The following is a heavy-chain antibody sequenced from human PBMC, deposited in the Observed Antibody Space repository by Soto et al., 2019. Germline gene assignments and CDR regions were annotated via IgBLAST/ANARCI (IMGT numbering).Heavy chain of an antibody. V-gene: IGHV1-2*02. CDR3: ARDYSSGWIHFQH. J-gene: IGHJ1*01. CDR2: INPNSGGT. Sequence: ASVKVSCKASGYTFTGYYMHWVRQAPGQGLEWMGWINPNSGGTNYAQKFQGRVTMTRDTSISTAYMELSRLRSDDTAVYYCARDYSSGWIHFQHWGQGTLVTVSS. CDR1: GYTFTGYY. D-gene: IGHD6-19*01.